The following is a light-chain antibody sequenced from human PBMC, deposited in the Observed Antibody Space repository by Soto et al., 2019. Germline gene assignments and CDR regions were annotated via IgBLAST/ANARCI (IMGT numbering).Light chain of an antibody. CDR1: QSVSSN. J-gene: IGKJ1*01. V-gene: IGKV3-15*01. CDR2: DAS. Sequence: EKVMTQSPATLSVSPGERATLSCRASQSVSSNLAWYQQKPGQAPRLLIYDASTRATGIPARFSGSGSGTEFTLTISSLQSEDFAVYYCQQYDDWPETFGRGTKVEIK. CDR3: QQYDDWPET.